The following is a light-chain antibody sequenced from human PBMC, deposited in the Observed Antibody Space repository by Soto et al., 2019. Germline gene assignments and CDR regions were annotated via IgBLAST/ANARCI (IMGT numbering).Light chain of an antibody. Sequence: QSVLTQPPSASGTRGQEVTISCSGSSSNVGSNYVYWYQHLPRTAPKLLIYRNNQRPSVVPDRFSGSKSGTSASLAISGLRSEDEADYYCAAWDDSLSAYVFGTGTKVTVL. J-gene: IGLJ1*01. CDR2: RNN. CDR3: AAWDDSLSAYV. CDR1: SSNVGSNY. V-gene: IGLV1-47*01.